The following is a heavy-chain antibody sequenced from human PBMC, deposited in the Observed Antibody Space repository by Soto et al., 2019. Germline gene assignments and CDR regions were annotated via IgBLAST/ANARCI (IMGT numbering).Heavy chain of an antibody. J-gene: IGHJ6*02. CDR2: IYYSGST. D-gene: IGHD6-6*01. Sequence: SETLSLTCTVSGGSISSYYWNWIRRTPGKGLEWIGSIYYSGSTDYNPSLKSRVTISVDTSKNQFSLKLSSVSAADTAVYFCARDRSSTYYYYGVDVWGQGTTVTVSS. CDR1: GGSISSYY. CDR3: ARDRSSTYYYYGVDV. V-gene: IGHV4-59*01.